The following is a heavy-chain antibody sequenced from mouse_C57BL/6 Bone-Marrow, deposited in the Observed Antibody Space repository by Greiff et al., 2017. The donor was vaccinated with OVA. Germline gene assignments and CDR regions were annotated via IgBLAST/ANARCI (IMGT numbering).Heavy chain of an antibody. V-gene: IGHV1-15*01. J-gene: IGHJ1*03. CDR3: TRGVYYGSSYWYFDV. D-gene: IGHD1-1*01. CDR2: IDPETGGT. CDR1: GYTFTDYA. Sequence: QVQLQQSGAELVRPGASVTLSCKASGYTFTDYAMHWVKQTPVHGLEWIGAIDPETGGTAYNQKFKGKAILTADKSSSTAYMELRSLTSEDSAVYYCTRGVYYGSSYWYFDVWGTGTTVTVSS.